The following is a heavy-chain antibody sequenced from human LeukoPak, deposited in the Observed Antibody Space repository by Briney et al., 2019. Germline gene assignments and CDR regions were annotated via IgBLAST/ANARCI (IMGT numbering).Heavy chain of an antibody. CDR1: GFTFSSYA. J-gene: IGHJ3*02. CDR3: ARVPAGRYDFWSGYSAGGFDPFDI. Sequence: GGSLRLSCAASGFTFSSYAMHWVRQAPGKGLEWVAVISYDGSNKYYAGSVKGRFTISRDNSKNTLYLQMNSLRAEDTAVYFCARVPAGRYDFWSGYSAGGFDPFDIWGQGTMVTVSS. CDR2: ISYDGSNK. V-gene: IGHV3-30-3*01. D-gene: IGHD3-3*01.